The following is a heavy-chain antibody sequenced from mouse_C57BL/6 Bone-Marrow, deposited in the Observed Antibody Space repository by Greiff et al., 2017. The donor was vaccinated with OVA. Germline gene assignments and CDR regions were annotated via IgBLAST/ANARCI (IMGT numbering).Heavy chain of an antibody. J-gene: IGHJ3*01. CDR1: GYTFTSYW. CDR3: AREDYYGSWAY. Sequence: QVQLQQPGAELVMPGASVKLSCKASGYTFTSYWMHWVKQRPGQGLEWIGEIDPSDSYTNYNQKFKGKFTLTVDKSSSTAYMQLSSLTSEDSAVYYCAREDYYGSWAYWGQGTLVTVSA. V-gene: IGHV1-69*01. CDR2: IDPSDSYT. D-gene: IGHD1-1*01.